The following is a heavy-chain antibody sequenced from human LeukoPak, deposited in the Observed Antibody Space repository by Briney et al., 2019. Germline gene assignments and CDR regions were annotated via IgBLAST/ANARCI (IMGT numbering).Heavy chain of an antibody. CDR2: IYYSGST. CDR3: ARRLLWGSGSYYDY. CDR1: GGSISSYY. J-gene: IGHJ4*02. Sequence: PSETLSLTCTVSGGSISSYYWGWIRQPPGKGLEWIGSIYYSGSTYYNPSLKSRVTISVDTSKNQFSLKLSSVTAADTAVYYCARRLLWGSGSYYDYWGQGTLVTVSS. V-gene: IGHV4-39*01. D-gene: IGHD1-26*01.